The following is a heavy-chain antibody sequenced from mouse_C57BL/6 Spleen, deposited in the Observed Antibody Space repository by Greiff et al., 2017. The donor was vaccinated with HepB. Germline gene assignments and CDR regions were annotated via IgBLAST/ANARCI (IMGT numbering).Heavy chain of an antibody. Sequence: VQLQQSGPELVKPGASVKISCKASGYSFTDYNMNWVKQSNGKSLEWIGVINANYGTTNYNQKFKGKATLTVDQCSSTAYTQLNSLTSEDSAVYYCAREGDYYGSSSYWYFDVWGTGTTVTVSS. CDR2: INANYGTT. D-gene: IGHD1-1*01. J-gene: IGHJ1*03. CDR1: GYSFTDYN. CDR3: AREGDYYGSSSYWYFDV. V-gene: IGHV1-39*01.